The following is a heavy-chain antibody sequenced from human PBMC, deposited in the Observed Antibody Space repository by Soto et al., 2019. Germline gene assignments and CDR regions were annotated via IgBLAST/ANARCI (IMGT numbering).Heavy chain of an antibody. CDR1: GYTFTCYA. V-gene: IGHV1-3*01. CDR2: INAGNGNT. CDR3: ARAWVVVTAPDY. J-gene: IGHJ4*02. D-gene: IGHD2-21*02. Sequence: LVKFSCKASGYTFTCYAMHWVRQAPGQRLEWMGWINAGNGNTKYSQKFQGRVTITRDTSASTAYMELSSLRSEDTAVYYCARAWVVVTAPDYWGQGTLVTVSS.